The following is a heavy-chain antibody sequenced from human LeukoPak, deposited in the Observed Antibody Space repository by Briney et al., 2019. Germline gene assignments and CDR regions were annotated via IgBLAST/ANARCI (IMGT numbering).Heavy chain of an antibody. D-gene: IGHD6-19*01. J-gene: IGHJ4*02. Sequence: PSGTLSLTCAVSGGSISSSNWWSWVRQPPGKGLEWIGEIYHSGSTNYNPSLKSRVTISVDKSKNQFSLQLSSVTAAEPPGYYCAGGRYSSGCLDYWAQGTLVTVSS. CDR2: IYHSGST. CDR1: GGSISSSNW. V-gene: IGHV4-4*02. CDR3: AGGRYSSGCLDY.